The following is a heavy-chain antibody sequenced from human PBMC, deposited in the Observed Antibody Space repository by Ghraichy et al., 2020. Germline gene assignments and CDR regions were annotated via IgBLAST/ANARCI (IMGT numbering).Heavy chain of an antibody. CDR3: ARGGLHSSFDY. Sequence: GGSLTLSCAASGFSFTNYWMHWVRQAPGKGLVWVSRISGDGSSTGSADSVKGRFTISRDNANNTMYLQMSNLRAEDTAVYYCARGGLHSSFDYWGQGTLVTVSS. J-gene: IGHJ4*02. V-gene: IGHV3-74*01. CDR1: GFSFTNYW. CDR2: ISGDGSST. D-gene: IGHD4-11*01.